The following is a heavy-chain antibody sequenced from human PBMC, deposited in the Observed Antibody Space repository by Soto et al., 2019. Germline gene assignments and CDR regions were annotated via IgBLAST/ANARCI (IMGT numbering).Heavy chain of an antibody. D-gene: IGHD6-19*01. V-gene: IGHV4-34*01. CDR3: ARVPYSSGWYRGYGMDV. Sequence: QVQLQQWGAGLLKPSETLSLTCAVYGGSFSGYYWSWIRQPPGKGLEWIGEINHSGSTNYNPSLKSRVTISVDTSKNQFSLKLSSVTAADTAVYYCARVPYSSGWYRGYGMDVWGQGTTATVSS. CDR1: GGSFSGYY. J-gene: IGHJ6*02. CDR2: INHSGST.